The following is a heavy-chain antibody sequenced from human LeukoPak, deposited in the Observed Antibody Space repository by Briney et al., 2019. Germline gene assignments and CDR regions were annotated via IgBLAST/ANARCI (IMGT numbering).Heavy chain of an antibody. J-gene: IGHJ4*02. V-gene: IGHV3-53*04. CDR2: IYSGGST. Sequence: GGSLRLSCAASGFTFSSYAMSWVRQAPGKGLEWVSVIYSGGSTYYADSVKGRFTISRHNSKNTLYLQMNSLRAEDTAVYYCARVRAYYDSSGPWNWGQGTLVTVSS. CDR3: ARVRAYYDSSGPWN. CDR1: GFTFSSYA. D-gene: IGHD3-22*01.